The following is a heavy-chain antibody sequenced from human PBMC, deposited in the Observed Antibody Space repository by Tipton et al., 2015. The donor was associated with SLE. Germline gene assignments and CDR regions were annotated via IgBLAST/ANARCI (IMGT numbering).Heavy chain of an antibody. J-gene: IGHJ6*02. Sequence: TLSLTCSVSGGSISSNYWNWIRQPPGKGLEWLGYVYYSGGTNYNPSVRSRVTISVDTSKNQFSLKLNSVTAADTAMYYCARGMLTWRGAIIGVDVWGQGTSVNVSS. D-gene: IGHD2-8*01. CDR2: VYYSGGT. CDR3: ARGMLTWRGAIIGVDV. V-gene: IGHV4-59*12. CDR1: GGSISSNY.